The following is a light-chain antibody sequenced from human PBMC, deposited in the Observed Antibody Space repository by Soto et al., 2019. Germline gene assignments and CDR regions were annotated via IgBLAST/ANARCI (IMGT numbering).Light chain of an antibody. Sequence: IGMPPSPDHLSVSPGAVATLSCRAIQSISSNLAWYQQKPGQAPRLLIYGASTRVTGIPDRFSGSGSETEFTLTISSLHAEDFALYYCQHYNNWPQGRQFGQGTKVAIK. V-gene: IGKV3-15*01. CDR2: GAS. CDR1: QSISSN. J-gene: IGKJ1*01. CDR3: QHYNNWPQGRQ.